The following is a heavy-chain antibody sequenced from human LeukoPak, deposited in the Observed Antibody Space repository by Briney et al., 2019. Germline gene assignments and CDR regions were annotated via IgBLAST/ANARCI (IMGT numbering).Heavy chain of an antibody. D-gene: IGHD5-18*01. Sequence: PGGSLRLSCAASGFTFSSYAMGWVRQAPGKGLEWVSAISGSGGSTYYADSVKGRFTISRDNSKNTLYLQMNSLRAEDTAVYYCAKDRDDSYGYNILAFFGSYFDYWGQGTLVTVSS. CDR2: ISGSGGST. CDR1: GFTFSSYA. V-gene: IGHV3-23*01. J-gene: IGHJ4*02. CDR3: AKDRDDSYGYNILAFFGSYFDY.